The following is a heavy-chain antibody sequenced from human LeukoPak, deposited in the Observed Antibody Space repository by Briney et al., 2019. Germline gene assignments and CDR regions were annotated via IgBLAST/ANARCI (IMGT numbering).Heavy chain of an antibody. CDR2: INHSGST. V-gene: IGHV4-34*01. CDR3: ARDRYYDSSGTRRHWYFDL. J-gene: IGHJ2*01. D-gene: IGHD3-22*01. Sequence: SETLSLTCAVYGGSFSGYYWSWIRQPPGKGLEWIGEINHSGSTNYNPSLKSRVTISVDTSKNQFSLKLSSVTAADTAVYYCARDRYYDSSGTRRHWYFDLWGRGTLVTVSS. CDR1: GGSFSGYY.